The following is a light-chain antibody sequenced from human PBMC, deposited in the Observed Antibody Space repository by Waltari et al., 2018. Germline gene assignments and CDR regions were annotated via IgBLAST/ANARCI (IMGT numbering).Light chain of an antibody. CDR1: QSITSN. V-gene: IGKV1-39*01. Sequence: DIQMTQSPFSLSASVGDRATITCRASQSITSNVNWYQQKPGTDPKLLIYTTFSLQSGVPSRFSGSGSETLFTLTISSLQPEDFATYYCQQSYRSPPTFGQGTKVEIK. CDR2: TTF. J-gene: IGKJ2*01. CDR3: QQSYRSPPT.